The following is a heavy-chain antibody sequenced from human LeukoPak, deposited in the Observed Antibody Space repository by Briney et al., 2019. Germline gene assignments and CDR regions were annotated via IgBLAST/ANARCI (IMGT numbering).Heavy chain of an antibody. V-gene: IGHV3-20*04. CDR1: GFTFDDYG. Sequence: PGGSLRLSCAASGFTFDDYGMSWVRQAPGKGLEWVSGINWNGGSTGYADSVKSRFTISRDNAKNSLYLQMNSLRAEDTAVYYCARDLSGVTGYTYGRGIDYWGQGTLVTVSS. CDR2: INWNGGST. CDR3: ARDLSGVTGYTYGRGIDY. J-gene: IGHJ4*02. D-gene: IGHD5-18*01.